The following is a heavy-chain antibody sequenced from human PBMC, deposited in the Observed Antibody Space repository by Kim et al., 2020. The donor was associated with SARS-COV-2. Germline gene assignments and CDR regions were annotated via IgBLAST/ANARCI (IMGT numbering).Heavy chain of an antibody. D-gene: IGHD3-3*01. V-gene: IGHV4-59*01. CDR3: AREPPYYDFFDY. Sequence: SETLSLTCTVSGGSISSYYWNWIRQRPGKGLEWIGYIYYSGRTTYNPYLKSRVTITVDTSKNQFSLKLSSVTAADTAVYYCAREPPYYDFFDYWGQGTLVTVST. CDR2: IYYSGRT. CDR1: GGSISSYY. J-gene: IGHJ4*02.